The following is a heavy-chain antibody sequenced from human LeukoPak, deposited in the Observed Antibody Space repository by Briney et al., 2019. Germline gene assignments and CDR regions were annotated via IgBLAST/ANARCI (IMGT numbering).Heavy chain of an antibody. V-gene: IGHV3-48*01. CDR2: ISSSSSTI. CDR3: ARDRERWLQSRFDY. Sequence: GGSLRLSCAASGFTFSSYSMNWARQAPGKGLEWVSYISSSSSTIYYADSVKGRFTISRDNAKNSLYLQMNSLRAEDTAVYYCARDRERWLQSRFDYWGQGTLVTVSS. J-gene: IGHJ4*02. D-gene: IGHD5-24*01. CDR1: GFTFSSYS.